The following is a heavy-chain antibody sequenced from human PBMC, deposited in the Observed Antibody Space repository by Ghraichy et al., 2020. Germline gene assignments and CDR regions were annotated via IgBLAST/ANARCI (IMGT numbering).Heavy chain of an antibody. D-gene: IGHD1-26*01. Sequence: GRRGPGKGLEWMGGFGPEDGETIYAQKFQGRVTMTEDTSTDTAYMELSSLRSEDTAVYYCATAVLVGATRGPHYYYGMDVWGQGTTVTVSS. V-gene: IGHV1-24*01. J-gene: IGHJ6*02. CDR2: FGPEDGET. CDR3: ATAVLVGATRGPHYYYGMDV.